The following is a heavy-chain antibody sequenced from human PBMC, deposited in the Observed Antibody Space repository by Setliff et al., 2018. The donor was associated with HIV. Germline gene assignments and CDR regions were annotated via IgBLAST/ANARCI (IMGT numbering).Heavy chain of an antibody. V-gene: IGHV3-23*01. CDR1: GFTFSSYA. Sequence: GGSLRLSCAASGFTFSSYAMSWVRQAPGKGLEWVSAISGSGGSTYYADSVKGRFTISRDNSKNTLYLQMNSLRAEDTAVYYCAKTPMVRGAHTSGYYYDGMDVWGQGTTVTVSS. CDR2: ISGSGGST. D-gene: IGHD3-10*01. CDR3: AKTPMVRGAHTSGYYYDGMDV. J-gene: IGHJ6*02.